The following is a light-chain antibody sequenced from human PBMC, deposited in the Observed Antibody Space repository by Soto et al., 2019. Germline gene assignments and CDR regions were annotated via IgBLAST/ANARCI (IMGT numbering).Light chain of an antibody. J-gene: IGLJ2*01. Sequence: QSALTQPASVSGSPGQSITISCTGTSSDVGSYNLVSWYQQHSGKAPKLMIYEVSKRPSGVSNRFSGSKSGNTASLTISGLQAEDEADYYCCSYAGSSTFRVFGGGTKLTVL. CDR1: SSDVGSYNL. CDR2: EVS. V-gene: IGLV2-23*02. CDR3: CSYAGSSTFRV.